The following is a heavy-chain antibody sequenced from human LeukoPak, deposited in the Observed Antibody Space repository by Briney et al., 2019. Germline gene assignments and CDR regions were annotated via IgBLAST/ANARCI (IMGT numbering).Heavy chain of an antibody. CDR3: ARRVVNNRNWYFNL. Sequence: GESLKISRKGSGYSFTRNWIGWVRQMPGKGLEWMGIIYPGDSDTRYSPSFQGQVTISADKSINTAYLQWSSLKASDTAMYYCARRVVNNRNWYFNLWGRGTLVTVSS. V-gene: IGHV5-51*01. CDR2: IYPGDSDT. J-gene: IGHJ2*01. CDR1: GYSFTRNW. D-gene: IGHD4-23*01.